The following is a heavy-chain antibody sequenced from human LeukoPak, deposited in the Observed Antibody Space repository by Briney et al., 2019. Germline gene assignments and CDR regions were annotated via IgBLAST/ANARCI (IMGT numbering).Heavy chain of an antibody. J-gene: IGHJ4*02. D-gene: IGHD2-2*01. Sequence: SETLSLTCTVSGGSISSYYWSWIRQPPGKGLEWIGYIYYSGSTNYNPSLKSRVTISVDTSKNQFSLKLSSVTAADTAVYYCARVGPYCSSTSCYDYWGQGTLVTVSS. CDR1: GGSISSYY. CDR3: ARVGPYCSSTSCYDY. V-gene: IGHV4-59*01. CDR2: IYYSGST.